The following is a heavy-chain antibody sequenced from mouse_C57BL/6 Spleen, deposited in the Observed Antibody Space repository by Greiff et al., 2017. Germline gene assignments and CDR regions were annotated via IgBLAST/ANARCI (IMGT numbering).Heavy chain of an antibody. Sequence: EVHLVESGGGLVKPRGSLKLSCAASGFTFSDYGMHWVRQAPEKGLEWVAYISSGSSTIYYADTVKGRFTISRDNAKNTLFLQMTSLRSEDTAMYYCATDYPYFDYWGQGTTLTVSS. J-gene: IGHJ2*01. CDR1: GFTFSDYG. CDR2: ISSGSSTI. D-gene: IGHD5-5*01. V-gene: IGHV5-17*01. CDR3: ATDYPYFDY.